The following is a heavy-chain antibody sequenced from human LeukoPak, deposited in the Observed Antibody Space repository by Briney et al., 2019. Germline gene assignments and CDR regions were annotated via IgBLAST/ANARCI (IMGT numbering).Heavy chain of an antibody. D-gene: IGHD3-22*01. V-gene: IGHV4-4*02. CDR3: ARAYDSSGYYQRALDY. J-gene: IGHJ4*02. CDR1: GGSISSSNW. Sequence: SGTLSLTCAVSGGSISSSNWWSWVRQPPGKGLEWIGEIYHSGGTNYNPSLKSRVTISVDKSKNQFSLKLSSVTAADTAVYYCARAYDSSGYYQRALDYWGQGTLVTVSS. CDR2: IYHSGGT.